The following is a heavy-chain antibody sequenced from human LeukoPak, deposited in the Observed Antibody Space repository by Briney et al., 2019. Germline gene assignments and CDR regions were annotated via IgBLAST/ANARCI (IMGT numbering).Heavy chain of an antibody. Sequence: GGSMRLSCAASGFTFSSHAMSWVRLAPGTGLEWVSAISASGGRTSYADSVKGRFTISRDNPKNTPYLRMNSLRAEEPSVYYCAKVPIVGVTARGNWFDPWGKGTLVTVSS. V-gene: IGHV3-23*01. CDR2: ISASGGRT. J-gene: IGHJ5*02. CDR1: GFTFSSHA. D-gene: IGHD2-21*02. CDR3: AKVPIVGVTARGNWFDP.